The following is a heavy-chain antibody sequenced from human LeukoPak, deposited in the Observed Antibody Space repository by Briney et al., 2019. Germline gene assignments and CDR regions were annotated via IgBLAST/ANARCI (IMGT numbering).Heavy chain of an antibody. V-gene: IGHV1-2*06. CDR1: GYTFTGYY. D-gene: IGHD1-1*01. Sequence: GASVNVSCKASGYTFTGYYMHWVRPAPGQGLEWMGRINPNSGGTNYAQKFQGRVTMTRDTSISTAYMELSRLRSDDTAVYYCARLGPRTGEPDYWGQGTLVTVSS. CDR3: ARLGPRTGEPDY. J-gene: IGHJ4*02. CDR2: INPNSGGT.